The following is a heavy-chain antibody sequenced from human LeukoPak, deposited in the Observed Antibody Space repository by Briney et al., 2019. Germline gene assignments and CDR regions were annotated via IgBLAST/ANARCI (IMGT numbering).Heavy chain of an antibody. CDR2: IYYSGTT. CDR3: ARDDDY. V-gene: IGHV4-31*03. Sequence: PSETLSLTCTVSGGSINRGGYYWSWIRQHPGKGLEWIGYIYYSGTTYYNPSLKSRVSISRDTSKNQFSPKLSSVTAADTAVYYCARDDDYWGQGILVTVSS. CDR1: GGSINRGGYY. J-gene: IGHJ4*02.